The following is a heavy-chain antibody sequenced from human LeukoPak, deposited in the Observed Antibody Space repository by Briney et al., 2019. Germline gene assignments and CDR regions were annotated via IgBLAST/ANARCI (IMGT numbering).Heavy chain of an antibody. D-gene: IGHD3-9*01. J-gene: IGHJ4*02. V-gene: IGHV3-15*01. CDR1: RFTFSNAW. CDR3: TREQVSYYDILTGYAPFDY. CDR2: IKSKTDGGTT. Sequence: GGSLRLSCAASRFTFSNAWMSWVRQAPGKGLEWVGRIKSKTDGGTTDYAAPVKGRFTISKDDSKNTLYLQINSLTTEDTAVYYCTREQVSYYDILTGYAPFDYWGQGTLVTVSS.